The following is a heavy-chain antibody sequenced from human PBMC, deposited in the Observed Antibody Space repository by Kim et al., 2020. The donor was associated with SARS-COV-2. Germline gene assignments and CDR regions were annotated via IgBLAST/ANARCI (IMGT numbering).Heavy chain of an antibody. V-gene: IGHV3-23*01. J-gene: IGHJ4*02. CDR3: AKDRRTQLWFGELGSFDY. CDR1: VFTFSSYA. CDR2: ISGSGGST. D-gene: IGHD3-10*01. Sequence: GGSLRLSCAASVFTFSSYAMSWVRQAPGKGLEWVSAISGSGGSTYYADSVKGRFTISRDNSKNTLYLQMNSLRAEDTAVYYCAKDRRTQLWFGELGSFDYWGQGTLVTVSS.